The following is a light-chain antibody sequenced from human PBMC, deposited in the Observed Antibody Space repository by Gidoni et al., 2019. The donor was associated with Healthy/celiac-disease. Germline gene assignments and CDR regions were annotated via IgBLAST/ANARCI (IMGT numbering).Light chain of an antibody. CDR1: QGISSY. V-gene: IGKV1-8*01. Sequence: AIRMTQSPSSLSASTGDRVTITCRASQGISSYLAWYQQKPGKAPKLLIYAASTLQSGVPSRFSGSGSGTDFTLTISCLQSEDFATYYCQQYYSYPRYTFGQXTKLEIK. CDR2: AAS. J-gene: IGKJ2*01. CDR3: QQYYSYPRYT.